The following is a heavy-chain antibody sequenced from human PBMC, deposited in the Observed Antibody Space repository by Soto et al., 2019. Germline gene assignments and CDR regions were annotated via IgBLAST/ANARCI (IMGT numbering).Heavy chain of an antibody. J-gene: IGHJ4*02. Sequence: SVKVSCKASGGTFSSYAISWVRQAPGQGLEWMGGIIPIFGTANYAQKFQGWVTITRDTSISTAYMELSRLRSDDTAVYYCARASGWYVSDYWGQGTLVTVSS. V-gene: IGHV1-69*05. CDR3: ARASGWYVSDY. CDR1: GGTFSSYA. CDR2: IIPIFGTA. D-gene: IGHD6-19*01.